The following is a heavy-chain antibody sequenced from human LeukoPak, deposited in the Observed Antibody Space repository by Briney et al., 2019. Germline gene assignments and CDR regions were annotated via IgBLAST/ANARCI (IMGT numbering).Heavy chain of an antibody. Sequence: GGSLRLSCAASGFTFSSYSMNWVRQAPGKGLEWVSSISSSSYIYYADSVKGRITISRDNAKNSLYLQMNSLRAEDTAVYYCATTRPYGTTWAGAFEDWGQGTPVTVSS. CDR3: ATTRPYGTTWAGAFED. V-gene: IGHV3-21*04. CDR1: GFTFSSYS. J-gene: IGHJ4*01. CDR2: ISSSSYI. D-gene: IGHD6-19*01.